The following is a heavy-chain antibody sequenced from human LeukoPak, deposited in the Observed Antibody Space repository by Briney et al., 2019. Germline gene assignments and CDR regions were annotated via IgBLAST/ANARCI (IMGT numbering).Heavy chain of an antibody. Sequence: PSETLSLTCAVYGGSFSGYYWSWIRQPPGKGLEWIGFIYTSGSTNYNPSLKSRVTISVDTSKNQFSLKLSSVTAADTAVYYCARHVLGSRQRLVRGWFDPWGQGTLVTVSS. V-gene: IGHV4-4*09. CDR2: IYTSGST. CDR3: ARHVLGSRQRLVRGWFDP. J-gene: IGHJ5*02. CDR1: GGSFSGYY. D-gene: IGHD6-19*01.